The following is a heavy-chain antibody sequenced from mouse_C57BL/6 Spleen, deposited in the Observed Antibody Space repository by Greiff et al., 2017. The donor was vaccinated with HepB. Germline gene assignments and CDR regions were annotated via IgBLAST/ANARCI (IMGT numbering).Heavy chain of an antibody. CDR3: ARPEYRSNDAWFAC. CDR2: FSSGSSTI. J-gene: IGHJ3*01. Sequence: EAKVVVSGGGLVKPGGSLKLSCAASGFTFSDYGMHWVRQAPEKGLEWVAYFSSGSSTIYYSDTVKDRFTISRDNAQNTLFRQMTSLRSEDTAVYYCARPEYRSNDAWFACWGQGTLVTVSA. D-gene: IGHD2-12*01. CDR1: GFTFSDYG. V-gene: IGHV5-17*01.